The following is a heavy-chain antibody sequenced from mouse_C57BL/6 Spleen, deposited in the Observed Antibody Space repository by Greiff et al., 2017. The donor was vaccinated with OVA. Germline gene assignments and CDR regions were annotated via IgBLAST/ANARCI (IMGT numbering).Heavy chain of an antibody. Sequence: QVQLQQSGAELARPGASVKMSCKASGYTFTSYTMHWVKQRPGQGLAWIGYINPSSGYTKYNQKFKDKATLTADKSSSTAYMQLSSLTSEDSAVYYCARLRYYYAMDYWGQGTSVTVSS. V-gene: IGHV1-4*01. CDR1: GYTFTSYT. CDR2: INPSSGYT. J-gene: IGHJ4*01. CDR3: ARLRYYYAMDY.